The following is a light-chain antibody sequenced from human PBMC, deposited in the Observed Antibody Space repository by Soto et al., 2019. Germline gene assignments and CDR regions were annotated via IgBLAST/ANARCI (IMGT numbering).Light chain of an antibody. CDR3: QQYGSSPLIT. Sequence: EIVLTQSPGTLSLSPGERATLSCRASQSVSSSYLAWYQQKPGQAPRLLIYGASSRATGIPDRFSGSGSGTDVTLTISRLEPEDVAVYYCQQYGSSPLITFGQGTRLEIK. CDR1: QSVSSSY. J-gene: IGKJ5*01. V-gene: IGKV3-20*01. CDR2: GAS.